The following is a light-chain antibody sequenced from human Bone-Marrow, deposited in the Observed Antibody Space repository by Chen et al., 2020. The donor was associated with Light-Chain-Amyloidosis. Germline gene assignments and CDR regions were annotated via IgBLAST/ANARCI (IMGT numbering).Light chain of an antibody. J-gene: IGLJ2*01. CDR3: QSADSSGTYEVI. Sequence: SYELTQPPSVSVLTGQTARITCSGDDLPTKYAYWYQQKPGQAPVLVIHRDTERPSGISERFSGSSSGTTATLTISEFQAEDEADYHCQSADSSGTYEVIFGGGTKLTV. V-gene: IGLV3-25*03. CDR1: DLPTKY. CDR2: RDT.